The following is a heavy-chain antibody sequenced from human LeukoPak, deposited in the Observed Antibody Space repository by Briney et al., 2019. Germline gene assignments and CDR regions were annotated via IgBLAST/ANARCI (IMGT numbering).Heavy chain of an antibody. CDR3: AKDRSAAAGRTGLELDY. V-gene: IGHV3-9*01. CDR1: GFTLDDYA. Sequence: GGSLRLSCAASGFTLDDYAMHWVRQAPGKGLEWVSGISWNSGSIGYADSVKGRFTISRDNAKNSLYLQMNSLRAEDTALYYCAKDRSAAAGRTGLELDYWGQGTLVTVSS. CDR2: ISWNSGSI. D-gene: IGHD6-13*01. J-gene: IGHJ4*02.